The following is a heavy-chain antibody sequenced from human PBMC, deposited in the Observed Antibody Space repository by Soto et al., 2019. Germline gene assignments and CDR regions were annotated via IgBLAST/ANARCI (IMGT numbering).Heavy chain of an antibody. CDR2: IYWDEDN. CDR3: AHARRRYDAFDI. V-gene: IGHV2-5*02. CDR1: GFSLSTSGVG. D-gene: IGHD3-9*01. Sequence: QITLKESGPTLVKPTQTLTLTCTFSGFSLSTSGVGVGWIRQPPEKALEWLALIYWDEDNRYSPSLKSRLTLTKDTSKNQVVLTMTTMYPVDTATYYCAHARRRYDAFDIWGQGTMVTVSS. J-gene: IGHJ3*02.